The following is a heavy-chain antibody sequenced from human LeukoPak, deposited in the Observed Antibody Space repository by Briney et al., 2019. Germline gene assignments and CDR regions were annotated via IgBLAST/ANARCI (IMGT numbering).Heavy chain of an antibody. D-gene: IGHD3-22*01. V-gene: IGHV3-21*01. CDR2: ISHSSTYI. CDR3: ARGYYYDSSVAY. J-gene: IGHJ4*02. CDR1: GFTFSTFG. Sequence: GGSLRLFCAASGFTFSTFGFNWVRQAPGKGLEWVSSISHSSTYISYADSVEGRFTISRDNARNSLYLQMDSLRVEDTAVYYCARGYYYDSSVAYWGQGTLVTVSS.